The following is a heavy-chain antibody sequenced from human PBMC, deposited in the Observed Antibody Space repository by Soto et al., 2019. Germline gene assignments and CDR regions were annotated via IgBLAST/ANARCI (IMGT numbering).Heavy chain of an antibody. CDR1: GVSVWSPD. V-gene: IGHV3-23*01. CDR3: VLYDSSGYSS. J-gene: IGHJ4*02. CDR2: ISGSGGST. Sequence: AGGSPGLSCAASGVSVWSPDMGGVRQAPGKGLEWVSAISGSGGSTYYADSVKGRFTISRDNSKNTLYLQMNSLRAEDTAVYYCVLYDSSGYSSWGQGTLVTVSS. D-gene: IGHD3-22*01.